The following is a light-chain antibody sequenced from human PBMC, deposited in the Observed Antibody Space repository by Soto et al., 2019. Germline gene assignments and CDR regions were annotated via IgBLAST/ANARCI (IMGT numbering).Light chain of an antibody. CDR3: QHYGSSPLT. CDR1: QSVSIK. J-gene: IGKJ4*01. Sequence: EIVWTLYPATLSLSLGERATLSCRASQSVSIKLAWYQQKPGQAPRLLIYDTSTRATGIPDRFSGSGSGTDFTLTISRLEPEDFAVYYCQHYGSSPLTFGGGTKVDIK. CDR2: DTS. V-gene: IGKV3-20*01.